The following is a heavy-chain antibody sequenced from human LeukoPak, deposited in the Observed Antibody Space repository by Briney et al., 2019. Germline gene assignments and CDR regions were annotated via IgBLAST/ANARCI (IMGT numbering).Heavy chain of an antibody. CDR3: AKDGILWSSRLGYFDY. V-gene: IGHV3-7*01. Sequence: GGSLRLSCAASGFTFSSYWMSWVRQAPGKGLEWVANIKQDGSKKSYVDSVKGRFTISRDNAKNSLYLQMNSLRAEDTAVYYCAKDGILWSSRLGYFDYWGQGTLVTVSS. D-gene: IGHD2-21*01. J-gene: IGHJ4*02. CDR1: GFTFSSYW. CDR2: IKQDGSKK.